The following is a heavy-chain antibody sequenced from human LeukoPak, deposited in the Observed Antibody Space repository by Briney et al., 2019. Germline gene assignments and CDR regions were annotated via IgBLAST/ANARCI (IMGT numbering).Heavy chain of an antibody. V-gene: IGHV1-2*02. J-gene: IGHJ4*02. D-gene: IGHD6-13*01. Sequence: GGPVKVSCKASGYTFTGYYMHWVRQAPGQGLEWMGWINPNSGGTNYAQKFQVRGTMTRDTSISTAYMELSRLRSDDTAVYYCARSAESSSWVEFDYWGQGTLVTVSS. CDR3: ARSAESSSWVEFDY. CDR1: GYTFTGYY. CDR2: INPNSGGT.